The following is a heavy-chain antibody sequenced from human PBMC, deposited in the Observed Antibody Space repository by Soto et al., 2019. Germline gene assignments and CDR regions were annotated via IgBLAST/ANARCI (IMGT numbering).Heavy chain of an antibody. CDR1: GFTFSSYA. D-gene: IGHD2-15*01. CDR3: AKPKGRYCSGGSCGYYFDY. CDR2: ISGSGGST. J-gene: IGHJ4*02. Sequence: GGSLRLSCAASGFTFSSYAMSWVRQAPGKGLEWVSAISGSGGSTYYADSVKGRFTISRDNSKNTLYLQMNSLRAEDTAVYYCAKPKGRYCSGGSCGYYFDYWGQGTLVTVSS. V-gene: IGHV3-23*01.